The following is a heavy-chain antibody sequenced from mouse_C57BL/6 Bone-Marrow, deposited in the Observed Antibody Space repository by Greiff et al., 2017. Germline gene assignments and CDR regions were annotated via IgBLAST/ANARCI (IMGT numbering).Heavy chain of an antibody. Sequence: VQVVESGAELARPGASVKMSCKASGYTFTSYTMHWVKQRPGQGLEWIGYINPSSGYTKYNQKFKDKATLTADKSSSTAYMQLSSLTSEDSAVXYCARKGCGNYAYAMDYWGQGTSVTVSS. V-gene: IGHV1-4*01. D-gene: IGHD2-1*01. CDR3: ARKGCGNYAYAMDY. CDR2: INPSSGYT. J-gene: IGHJ4*01. CDR1: GYTFTSYT.